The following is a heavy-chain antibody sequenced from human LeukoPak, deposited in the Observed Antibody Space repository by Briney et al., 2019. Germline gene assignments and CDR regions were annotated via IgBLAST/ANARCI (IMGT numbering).Heavy chain of an antibody. D-gene: IGHD2-2*02. V-gene: IGHV4-34*01. CDR1: GGSFSGYY. Sequence: PSETLSLTCAVYGGSFSGYYWSWIRQPPGKGLELIGEIYHSGSTNYNPSLKSRVTISVDTSKNQFSLKLSSVTAADTAVYYCARSRPQLSVVVPAAIRSWFDPWGQGTLVTVSS. J-gene: IGHJ5*02. CDR3: ARSRPQLSVVVPAAIRSWFDP. CDR2: IYHSGST.